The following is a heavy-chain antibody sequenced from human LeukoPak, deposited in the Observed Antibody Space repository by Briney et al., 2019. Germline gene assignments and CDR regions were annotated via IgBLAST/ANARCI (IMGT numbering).Heavy chain of an antibody. Sequence: PSETLSLTCDVSGGSISNTNWWSWVRQPPGQGLEWIGEVSLAGQTNYNPSLNGRVTMSLDESSNQLSLKLSSVTAADTAVYYCARPGIAAAGGGYFDYWGQGTLVTVSS. CDR2: VSLAGQT. V-gene: IGHV4-4*02. J-gene: IGHJ4*02. CDR1: GGSISNTNW. CDR3: ARPGIAAAGGGYFDY. D-gene: IGHD6-13*01.